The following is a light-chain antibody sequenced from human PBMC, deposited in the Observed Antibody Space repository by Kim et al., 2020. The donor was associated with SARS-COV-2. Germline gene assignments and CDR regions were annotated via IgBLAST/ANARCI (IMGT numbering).Light chain of an antibody. Sequence: GQSVTISCSGSSSNIESNGVNWYQHVPGTAPRLLIHSFNQRPSGVPGRFSGSKSDTSASLTISGLQAEDEADYYCGTWDDSLNGWVFGGGTQLTVL. V-gene: IGLV1-44*01. CDR1: SSNIESNG. CDR2: SFN. CDR3: GTWDDSLNGWV. J-gene: IGLJ3*02.